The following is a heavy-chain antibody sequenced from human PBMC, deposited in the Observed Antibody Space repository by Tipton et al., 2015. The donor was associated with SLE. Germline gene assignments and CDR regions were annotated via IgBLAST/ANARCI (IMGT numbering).Heavy chain of an antibody. CDR1: GGSISSGDYY. CDR3: ARESAITMVRGAVDI. CDR2: IYTSGST. D-gene: IGHD3-10*01. Sequence: TLSLTCTVSGGSISSGDYYWSWVRQHQGKGLEWIGYIYTSGSTNYNPSLKSRVTISVDTSKNQFSLKLSSVTAADTAVYYCARESAITMVRGAVDIWGQGTMVTVSS. J-gene: IGHJ3*02. V-gene: IGHV4-31*03.